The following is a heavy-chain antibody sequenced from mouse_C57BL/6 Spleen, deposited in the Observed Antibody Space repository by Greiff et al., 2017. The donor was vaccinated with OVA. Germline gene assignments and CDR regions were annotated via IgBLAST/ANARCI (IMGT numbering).Heavy chain of an antibody. CDR2: INPGSGGT. CDR1: GYAFTNYL. V-gene: IGHV1-54*01. J-gene: IGHJ2*01. Sequence: LVESGAELVRPGTSVKVSCKASGYAFTNYLIEWVKQRPGQGLEWIGVINPGSGGTNYNEKFKGKATLTADKSSSTAYMQLSSLTSEDSAVYFCARSGDYYSNPGYWGQGTTLTVSS. CDR3: ARSGDYYSNPGY. D-gene: IGHD2-5*01.